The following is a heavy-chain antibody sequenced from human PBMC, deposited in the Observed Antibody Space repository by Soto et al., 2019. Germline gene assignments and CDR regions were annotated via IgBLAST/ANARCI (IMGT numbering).Heavy chain of an antibody. J-gene: IGHJ5*02. V-gene: IGHV1-69*13. D-gene: IGHD1-7*01. CDR1: GYTFSSYA. CDR3: ARDRRLGMRPYNCNYGSWFDP. CDR2: IIPIFGTA. Sequence: SVKVSCKASGYTFSSYAISWVRQAPGQGLEWMGGIIPIFGTANYAQKFQGRVTITADESTSTAYLELSSLRSEDAAVYYCARDRRLGMRPYNCNYGSWFDPCGQGTLVTVPP.